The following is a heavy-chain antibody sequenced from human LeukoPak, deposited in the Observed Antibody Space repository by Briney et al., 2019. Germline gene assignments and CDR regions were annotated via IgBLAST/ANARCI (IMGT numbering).Heavy chain of an antibody. CDR2: ISSSGSTI. CDR1: GFTFSSYE. CDR3: ARDNYYGSGRGFGY. V-gene: IGHV3-48*03. Sequence: GGSLRLSCAASGFTFSSYEMNWVRQAPGKGLEWVSYISSSGSTIYYADSVKGRFTISRDNAKNSLYLQMNSLRAEDTAVYYCARDNYYGSGRGFGYWGQGTLVTVSS. D-gene: IGHD3-10*01. J-gene: IGHJ4*02.